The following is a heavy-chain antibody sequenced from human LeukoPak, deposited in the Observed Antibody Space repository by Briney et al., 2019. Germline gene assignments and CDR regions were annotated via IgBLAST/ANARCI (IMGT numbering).Heavy chain of an antibody. CDR1: GGSISSGNYY. Sequence: SQTLSLTCTVSGGSISSGNYYWSWIRQPAGKGLEWIGRIYTSGSTNYNPSLKSRITISIDTSKNQISLKLSSVTAADTAVYYCARGRERYFDLWGRGTRVTVSS. J-gene: IGHJ2*01. CDR2: IYTSGST. D-gene: IGHD1-1*01. CDR3: ARGRERYFDL. V-gene: IGHV4-61*02.